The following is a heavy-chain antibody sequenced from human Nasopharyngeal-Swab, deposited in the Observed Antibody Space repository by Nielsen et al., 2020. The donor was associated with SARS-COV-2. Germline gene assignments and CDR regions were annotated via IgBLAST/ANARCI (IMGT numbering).Heavy chain of an antibody. CDR3: ARRRSSSSDYGMDV. V-gene: IGHV5-51*01. D-gene: IGHD6-6*01. Sequence: KVSCKDSGYSFTSYWIGWVRQMPGKGLEWMGIIYPGDSDTRYSPSFQGQVTISADKYISTAYLQWSSLKASDTAMYYCARRRSSSSDYGMDVWGQGTTVTVSS. CDR1: GYSFTSYW. J-gene: IGHJ6*02. CDR2: IYPGDSDT.